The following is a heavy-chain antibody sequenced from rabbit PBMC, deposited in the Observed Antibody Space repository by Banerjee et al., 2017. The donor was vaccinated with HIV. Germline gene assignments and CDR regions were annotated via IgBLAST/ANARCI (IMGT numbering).Heavy chain of an antibody. CDR3: ARDAGSSYYLQL. Sequence: QEQLVESGGGLVQPEGSLTLTCKASGFDFSSNAMCWVRQAPGKGLEWIGCIYTGSGSTYYASWAKGRFTISKTSSTTVTLQMTSLTAADTATYFCARDAGSSYYLQLWGPGTLVTVS. D-gene: IGHD8-1*01. V-gene: IGHV1S45*01. J-gene: IGHJ4*01. CDR2: IYTGSGST. CDR1: GFDFSSNA.